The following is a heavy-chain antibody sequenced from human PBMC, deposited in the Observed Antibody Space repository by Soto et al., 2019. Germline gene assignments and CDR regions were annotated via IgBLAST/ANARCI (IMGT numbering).Heavy chain of an antibody. CDR2: IWYDGTQK. J-gene: IGHJ4*02. CDR1: GFTFNTYS. D-gene: IGHD4-17*01. V-gene: IGHV3-33*01. CDR3: ARAGGTTVTGLWHFDS. Sequence: QVQLEESGGGVVQPGRSLRLSCEAYGFTFNTYSMHWVRQPPGKGLEWLAAIWYDGTQKYYADSVKGRFIISRDNSKKTLYLEMNSLRAEDTAVYYCARAGGTTVTGLWHFDSWGQGTLVTVSS.